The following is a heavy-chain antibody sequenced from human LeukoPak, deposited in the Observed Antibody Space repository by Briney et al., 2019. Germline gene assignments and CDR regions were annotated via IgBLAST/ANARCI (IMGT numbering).Heavy chain of an antibody. Sequence: SETLSLTCTVSGGSISSGGYYWSWIRQHPGKGLEWIGYIYYSGSTYYNPSLKSRVTISVDTSMNQFSLKLSSVTAADTAVYYCARDVPKRGYSYGYNWFDPWGQGTLVTVSS. CDR1: GGSISSGGYY. D-gene: IGHD5-18*01. J-gene: IGHJ5*02. CDR3: ARDVPKRGYSYGYNWFDP. CDR2: IYYSGST. V-gene: IGHV4-31*03.